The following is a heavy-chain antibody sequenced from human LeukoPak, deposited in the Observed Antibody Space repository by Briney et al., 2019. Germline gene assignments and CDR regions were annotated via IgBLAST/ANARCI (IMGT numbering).Heavy chain of an antibody. CDR3: ARVGSTSCHTINWFDP. CDR1: GYTFTSYG. V-gene: IGHV1-18*01. D-gene: IGHD2-2*01. Sequence: ASVKVSCKASGYTFTSYGISWVRQAPGQGLEWMGWISAYNGNTNYAQKLQGRVTMTTDTSTSTAYMELRSLRSDDTAVYYCARVGSTSCHTINWFDPWGQGTLVTVSS. CDR2: ISAYNGNT. J-gene: IGHJ5*02.